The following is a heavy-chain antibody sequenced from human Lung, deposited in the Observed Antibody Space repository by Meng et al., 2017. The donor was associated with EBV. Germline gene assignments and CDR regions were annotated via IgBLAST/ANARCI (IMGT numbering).Heavy chain of an antibody. CDR3: ITSHD. CDR1: GFTVRNNY. CDR2: IYSVGST. V-gene: IGHV3-53*01. J-gene: IGHJ4*02. D-gene: IGHD1-14*01. Sequence: EVLLVESGGGLIRPAGSLRLSCAVSGFTVRNNYMSWIRQAPGRGLEWVSLIYSVGSTYYADSVKGRFTISRDNSKNTLHLQMNSLRVEDTAVYYCITSHDCGQGTLVTVSS.